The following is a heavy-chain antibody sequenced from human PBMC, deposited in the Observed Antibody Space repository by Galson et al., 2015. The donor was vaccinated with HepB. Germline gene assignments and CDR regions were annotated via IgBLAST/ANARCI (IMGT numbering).Heavy chain of an antibody. V-gene: IGHV4-61*01. D-gene: IGHD3-10*01. J-gene: IGHJ5*02. CDR2: VYYGGIT. Sequence: ETLSLTCTVSGGSVSSGSYYWSWIRQPPVKGLEWIGYVYYGGITNYNPSLKSRVTISLDTSKNRFSLKLSSVTAADTAVYYCARGVYYGSGSNWFDPWGQGTLVTVSS. CDR3: ARGVYYGSGSNWFDP. CDR1: GGSVSSGSYY.